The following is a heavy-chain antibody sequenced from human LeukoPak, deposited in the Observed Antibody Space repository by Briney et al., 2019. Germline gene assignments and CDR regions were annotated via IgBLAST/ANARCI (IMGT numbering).Heavy chain of an antibody. CDR3: AREFTIFGVVIQRYDAFDI. Sequence: GGSLRLSCAASGFTFSEYTIHWVRQAPGKGLEWVAVMSNDGSIQKYANSVKGRFTISRDNSKNTLYLQMDSLRAEDTAVYYCAREFTIFGVVIQRYDAFDIWGQGTMVTVSS. CDR2: MSNDGSIQ. CDR1: GFTFSEYT. V-gene: IGHV3-30-3*01. J-gene: IGHJ3*02. D-gene: IGHD3-3*01.